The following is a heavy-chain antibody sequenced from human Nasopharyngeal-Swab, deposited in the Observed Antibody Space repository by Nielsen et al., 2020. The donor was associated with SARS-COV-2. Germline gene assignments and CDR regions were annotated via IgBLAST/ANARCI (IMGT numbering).Heavy chain of an antibody. V-gene: IGHV4-31*03. CDR1: GGSTNILCYY. CDR2: IYYSGTT. CDR3: ARFLVATKRKCFDN. Sequence: SETPSLTCSVSGGSTNILCYYWAWILQHPGKGLEWIWLIYYSGTTYYNPSVKSRVTISIYTSQNQFSLNLRSVTAPDTAVYYCARFLVATKRKCFDNWGQGTLVTVSS. D-gene: IGHD5-12*01. J-gene: IGHJ4*02.